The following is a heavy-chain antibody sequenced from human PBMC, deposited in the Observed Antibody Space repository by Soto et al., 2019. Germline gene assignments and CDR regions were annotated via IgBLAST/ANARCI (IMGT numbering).Heavy chain of an antibody. CDR3: ARADTAMVTRDYYYYYGMDV. V-gene: IGHV1-69*13. Sequence: SVKVSCKASGGTFSSYAISWVRQAPGQWLESMGGIIPIFGTANYAQKFQGRVTITADESTSTAYMELSSLRSEDTAVYYCARADTAMVTRDYYYYYGMDVWGQGTTVTVSS. D-gene: IGHD5-18*01. CDR2: IIPIFGTA. J-gene: IGHJ6*02. CDR1: GGTFSSYA.